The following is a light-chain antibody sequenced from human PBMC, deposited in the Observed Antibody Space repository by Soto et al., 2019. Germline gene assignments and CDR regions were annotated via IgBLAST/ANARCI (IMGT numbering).Light chain of an antibody. V-gene: IGKV1-6*01. CDR2: AAS. J-gene: IGKJ1*01. CDR3: LQDYGDSWT. CDR1: RDVGSD. Sequence: QMTQSPSSLSASVGEKIIITCRASRDVGSDVSWYQQKPGQAPKLLIYAASNLYTGVPSRFSGSRSGTEFTLTISSLQPEEFASYYCLQDYGDSWTFGQGTKVDI.